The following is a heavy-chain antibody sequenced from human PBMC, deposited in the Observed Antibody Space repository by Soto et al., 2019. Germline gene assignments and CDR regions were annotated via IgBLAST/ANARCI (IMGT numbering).Heavy chain of an antibody. CDR2: IYYSGSS. CDR1: GGSVSSNSYS. CDR3: AKHGLTAYMAYYFDW. V-gene: IGHV4-39*01. J-gene: IGHJ4*02. Sequence: SETLSLTCTVSGGSVSSNSYSWGWIRQSPGRGLEWIASIYYSGSSYYNPSLKSRITISVDTSKNQFSLNLTSVTAADTAVYYCAKHGLTAYMAYYFDWWGRGTLVT. D-gene: IGHD3-16*01.